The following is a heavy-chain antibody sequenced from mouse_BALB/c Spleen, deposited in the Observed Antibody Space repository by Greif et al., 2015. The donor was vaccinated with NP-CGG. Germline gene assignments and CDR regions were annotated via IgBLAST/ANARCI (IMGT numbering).Heavy chain of an antibody. D-gene: IGHD3-1*01. CDR3: ARGAQLGLRFPAY. V-gene: IGHV14-3*02. J-gene: IGHJ3*01. Sequence: EVQLQQSGAELVKPGASVKLSCTASGFNIKDTYMHWVKQRPEQGLEWIGRIDPANGNTKYDPKFQGKATITADTSSNTAYLQLSSLTSEDTAVYYCARGAQLGLRFPAYWGQGTLVTVSA. CDR2: IDPANGNT. CDR1: GFNIKDTY.